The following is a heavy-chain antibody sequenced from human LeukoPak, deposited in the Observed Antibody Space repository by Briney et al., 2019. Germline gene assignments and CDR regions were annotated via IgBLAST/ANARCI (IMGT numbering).Heavy chain of an antibody. CDR3: ARDGGLHTNFDY. D-gene: IGHD2-15*01. V-gene: IGHV3-7*01. CDR1: GFTFRNYL. Sequence: PGGSLRLSCAASGFTFRNYLMGWVRQAPGKGLEWVANTKEDGTAEYYADSVRGRFTTSRDNANNFLYLQMNSLRGEDTAVYYCARDGGLHTNFDYWGQGTLVTVSS. CDR2: TKEDGTAE. J-gene: IGHJ4*02.